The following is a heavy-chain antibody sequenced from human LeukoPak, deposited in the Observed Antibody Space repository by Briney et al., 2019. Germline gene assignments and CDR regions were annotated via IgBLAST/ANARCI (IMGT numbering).Heavy chain of an antibody. J-gene: IGHJ4*02. CDR1: GYTFTGYY. V-gene: IGHV1-2*02. D-gene: IGHD1-1*01. CDR3: ARDRGNWNDGVFDY. CDR2: INPNSGGT. Sequence: ASVKVSCKASGYTFTGYYMHWVRQAPGQGLEWIGWINPNSGGTNYAPKFQGRVTMTRDTSISTAYMELSRLRSDDTAVYYCARDRGNWNDGVFDYWGQGTLVTVSS.